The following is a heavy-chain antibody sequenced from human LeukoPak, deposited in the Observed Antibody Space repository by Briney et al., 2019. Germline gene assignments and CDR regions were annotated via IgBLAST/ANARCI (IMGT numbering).Heavy chain of an antibody. CDR3: AADQLVLDAFDI. D-gene: IGHD6-6*01. V-gene: IGHV1-18*01. CDR2: ISAYNGNT. Sequence: ASVKVSCKASGYTFTSYGISWVRQAPGQGLEWMGWISAYNGNTNYAQKLQGRVTMTTDTSTSTAYMELRSLRSDDTAVYYCAADQLVLDAFDIWGQGTMVTVSS. CDR1: GYTFTSYG. J-gene: IGHJ3*02.